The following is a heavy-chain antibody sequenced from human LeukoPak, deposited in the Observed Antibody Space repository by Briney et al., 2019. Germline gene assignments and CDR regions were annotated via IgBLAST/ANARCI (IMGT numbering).Heavy chain of an antibody. Sequence: GGSLRLSCAASGFTVSSNYMTWVRQAPGKGLEGVANIKQDGSEKYYVDSVKGRFTISRDNAKNSLYLQMNSLRAEDTAVYYCARGYSSSWYNPTYFDYWGQGTLVTVSS. V-gene: IGHV3-7*01. CDR1: GFTVSSNY. J-gene: IGHJ4*02. CDR3: ARGYSSSWYNPTYFDY. D-gene: IGHD6-13*01. CDR2: IKQDGSEK.